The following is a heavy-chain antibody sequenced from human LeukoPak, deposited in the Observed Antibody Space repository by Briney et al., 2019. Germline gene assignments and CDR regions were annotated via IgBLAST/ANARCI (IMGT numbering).Heavy chain of an antibody. CDR1: GFTFSSYA. CDR2: ISSNGGST. Sequence: GGSLRLSCAASGFTFSSYAMHWVRQAPGKGLEYVSAISSNGGSTYYANSVKGRFTISRDNSKNTLYLQMGSLRAEDMAVYYCARATGGHCDYWGQGTLVTVSS. J-gene: IGHJ4*02. V-gene: IGHV3-64*01. CDR3: ARATGGHCDY. D-gene: IGHD1-1*01.